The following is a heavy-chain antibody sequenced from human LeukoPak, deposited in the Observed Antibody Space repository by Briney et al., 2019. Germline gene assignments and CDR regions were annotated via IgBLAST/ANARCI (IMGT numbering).Heavy chain of an antibody. V-gene: IGHV1-18*01. CDR3: ARDRQYYDFWSGPDY. CDR2: ISAYNGNT. CDR1: GYTFTSYG. D-gene: IGHD3-3*01. J-gene: IGHJ4*02. Sequence: ASVKVSCKASGYTFTSYGISWVRQAPGHGLEWMGWISAYNGNTNYAQKLQGRVTMTTDTSTSTAYMELRSLRSDDTAVYYCARDRQYYDFWSGPDYWGQGTLVTVSS.